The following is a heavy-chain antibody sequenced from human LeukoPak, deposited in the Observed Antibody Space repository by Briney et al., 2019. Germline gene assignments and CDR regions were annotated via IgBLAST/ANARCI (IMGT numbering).Heavy chain of an antibody. CDR3: SRAGGSYSPCDL. D-gene: IGHD1-26*01. CDR2: IRGNSYGGTT. J-gene: IGHJ1*01. Sequence: HSGGSLRLSCTTSGFMLGDYALSWFRQAPGKGLEWIGFIRGNSYGGTTDYAASVKGRFAISRDDSKSIAYLQMNGLKTEDTAVYYCSRAGGSYSPCDLWGQGTLVTVSS. CDR1: GFMLGDYA. V-gene: IGHV3-49*03.